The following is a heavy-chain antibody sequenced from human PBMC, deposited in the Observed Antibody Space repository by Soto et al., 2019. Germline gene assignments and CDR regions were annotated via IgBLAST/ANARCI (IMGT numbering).Heavy chain of an antibody. CDR3: AKATATGGGAFDI. V-gene: IGHV3-23*01. CDR1: GFTCSSYD. J-gene: IGHJ3*02. D-gene: IGHD2-8*02. CDR2: ILVGGST. Sequence: EVQMLESGGGLVQPGGSLRLSCAASGFTCSSYDMSWVRQAPGKGLEWVSTILVGGSTYYADSVKGRFTISRDNSKNTLYLQMNSLTAGDTGVYYCAKATATGGGAFDICGQGTMVTVSS.